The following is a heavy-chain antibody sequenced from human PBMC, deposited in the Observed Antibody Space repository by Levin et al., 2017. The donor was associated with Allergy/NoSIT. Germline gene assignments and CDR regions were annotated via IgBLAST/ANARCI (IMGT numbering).Heavy chain of an antibody. CDR1: GFIFDDYA. Sequence: SLKISCAASGFIFDDYAMHWVRQAPGKGLEWVSGISWNSGSIDYADSVKGRFTISRDNAKNSLYLQMNSLRAEGTALYYCAKGKQWLPIDFWGQGTLVTVSS. V-gene: IGHV3-9*01. CDR3: AKGKQWLPIDF. CDR2: ISWNSGSI. D-gene: IGHD6-19*01. J-gene: IGHJ4*02.